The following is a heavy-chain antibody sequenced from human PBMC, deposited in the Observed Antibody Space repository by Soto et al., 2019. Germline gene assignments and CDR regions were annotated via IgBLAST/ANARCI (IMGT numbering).Heavy chain of an antibody. J-gene: IGHJ4*02. V-gene: IGHV5-51*01. D-gene: IGHD2-15*01. CDR2: IYPGDSDT. Sequence: EVQLVQSGAEVKKPGESLKISCKGSGYSFTSYWIGWVRQMPGKGLEWMGIIYPGDSDTRYSPSFQGQVTISADKSISTAYLQWSSLKASDTAMYYCARQLGYCSGGSCYRPGLFDYWGQGTLVTVSS. CDR3: ARQLGYCSGGSCYRPGLFDY. CDR1: GYSFTSYW.